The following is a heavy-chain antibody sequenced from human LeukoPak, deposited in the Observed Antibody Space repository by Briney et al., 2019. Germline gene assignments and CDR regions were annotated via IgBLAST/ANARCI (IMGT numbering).Heavy chain of an antibody. V-gene: IGHV1-69*05. CDR1: GGTFSSYA. Sequence: SVKVSCKASGGTFSSYAISWVRQAPGQGLEWMGGIIPIFGTANYAQKFQGRVTITTDESTSTAYMELSSLRSEDTAVYYCARTTDVEMATHVRYYYYYMDVWGKGTTVTVSS. CDR2: IIPIFGTA. D-gene: IGHD5-24*01. J-gene: IGHJ6*03. CDR3: ARTTDVEMATHVRYYYYYMDV.